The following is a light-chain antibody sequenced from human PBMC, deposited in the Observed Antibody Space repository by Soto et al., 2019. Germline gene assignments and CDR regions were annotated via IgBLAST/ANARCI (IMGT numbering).Light chain of an antibody. CDR2: GAS. Sequence: DIQMTQSPSSLSASVGDRVTITCRASQSISNYLNWYQQKPGKAPKLLIYGASTLQSGVPSRFSGSGSGTDFTLTMSSPQPEDFATYYFQQSYSTRPFTFGPGTKVDI. CDR1: QSISNY. CDR3: QQSYSTRPFT. V-gene: IGKV1-39*01. J-gene: IGKJ3*01.